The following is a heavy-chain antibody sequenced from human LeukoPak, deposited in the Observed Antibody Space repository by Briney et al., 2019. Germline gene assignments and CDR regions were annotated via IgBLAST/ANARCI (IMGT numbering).Heavy chain of an antibody. CDR1: GFTFSSYA. J-gene: IGHJ4*02. CDR2: ISYDGSNK. V-gene: IGHV3-30-3*01. CDR3: ARLDTYYYDSSGYSPD. Sequence: GRSLRLSCAASGFTFSSYAMHWVRQAPGKGLEWVAVISYDGSNKYYADSVKGRFTISRDNSKNTLYLQMNSLRAEDTAVYYCARLDTYYYDSSGYSPDWGQGTLVTVSS. D-gene: IGHD3-22*01.